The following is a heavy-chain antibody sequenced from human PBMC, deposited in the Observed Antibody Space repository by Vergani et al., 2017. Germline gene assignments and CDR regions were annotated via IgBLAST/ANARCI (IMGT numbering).Heavy chain of an antibody. Sequence: QVQMQESGPGLVKTSETLSLTCSAPGAPISYWCWSWLRQPAGKGLEWIGRIYPNGNGNYNESLRSRLTMSIDTSRSQFSLSLSSVTAADTAVYYCARGDCGVNCPKYNWLAPWGRGIMVTVSS. J-gene: IGHJ5*02. CDR1: GAPISYWC. V-gene: IGHV4-4*07. CDR3: ARGDCGVNCPKYNWLAP. CDR2: IYPNGNG. D-gene: IGHD2-21*01.